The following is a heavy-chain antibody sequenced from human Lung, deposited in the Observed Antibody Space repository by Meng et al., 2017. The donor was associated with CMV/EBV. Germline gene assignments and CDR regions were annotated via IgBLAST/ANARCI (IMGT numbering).Heavy chain of an antibody. J-gene: IGHJ6*02. Sequence: SXXVSXXASGYTFTSYNINWVRQATGQGLEWMGWMNPNSGNTGSAQRFQGRVTLTRNTSVSTAYMELSSLRSADPAVYYCARAIAAAGPYYYYYALDVSGQGXTVTVSS. V-gene: IGHV1-8*01. CDR2: MNPNSGNT. CDR3: ARAIAAAGPYYYYYALDV. D-gene: IGHD6-13*01. CDR1: GYTFTSYN.